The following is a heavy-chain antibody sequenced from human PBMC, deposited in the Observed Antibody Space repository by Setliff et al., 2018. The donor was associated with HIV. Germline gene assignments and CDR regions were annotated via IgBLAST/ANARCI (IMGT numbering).Heavy chain of an antibody. CDR3: AREEDYNFWSGYDWFDP. CDR1: GGSMNIHY. J-gene: IGHJ5*02. V-gene: IGHV4-59*11. CDR2: IYYSGST. Sequence: SETLSLTCTVSGGSMNIHYWSWIRQPPGKGLEWIGSIYYSGSTNYNPSLTSRVTISVDTSKNQFSLKLSSVTAADTAVYYCAREEDYNFWSGYDWFDPWGQGTLVTVSS. D-gene: IGHD3-3*01.